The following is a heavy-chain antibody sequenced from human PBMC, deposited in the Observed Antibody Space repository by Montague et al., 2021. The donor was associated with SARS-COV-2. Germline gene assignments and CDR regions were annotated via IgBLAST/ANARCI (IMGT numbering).Heavy chain of an antibody. J-gene: IGHJ4*02. D-gene: IGHD5-24*01. CDR2: IYTSGST. CDR3: ARVLGRDGSCDY. Sequence: TLSLTCTASGGSISSSTYYWSWIRQPAGKGLEWIGRIYTSGSTNYNPSLKSRVTISVDTSKNQFSLKLSSVTAADTAVYYCARVLGRDGSCDYWGQGALVTVSS. CDR1: GGSISSSTYY. V-gene: IGHV4-61*02.